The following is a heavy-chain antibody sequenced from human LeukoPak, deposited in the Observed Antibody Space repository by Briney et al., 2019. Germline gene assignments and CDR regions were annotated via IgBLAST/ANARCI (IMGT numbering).Heavy chain of an antibody. V-gene: IGHV4-59*01. D-gene: IGHD6-19*01. J-gene: IGHJ5*02. CDR2: IYYNGNT. CDR3: AREYSSGLNWFDP. CDR1: GGSINNYY. Sequence: SETLSLTCTLSGGSINNYYWSWIRQPPGKGLEWIGYIYYNGNTNYNPSLKSRVTISVDTSKNQFSLKLSSVTAADTAVYFCAREYSSGLNWFDPWGRGTLVTVSS.